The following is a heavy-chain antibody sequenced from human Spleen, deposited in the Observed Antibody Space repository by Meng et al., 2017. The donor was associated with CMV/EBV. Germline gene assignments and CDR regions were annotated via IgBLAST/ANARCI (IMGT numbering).Heavy chain of an antibody. CDR2: INHSGST. J-gene: IGHJ6*02. V-gene: IGHV4-34*01. Sequence: YYWSWIRQPPGKGLEWIGEINHSGSTNYNPSLKSRVTISVDTSKNQFSLKLSSVTAADTAVYYCARDVRHYYGSGSYRHPRGGMDVWGQGTTVTVSS. CDR3: ARDVRHYYGSGSYRHPRGGMDV. D-gene: IGHD3-10*01. CDR1: YY.